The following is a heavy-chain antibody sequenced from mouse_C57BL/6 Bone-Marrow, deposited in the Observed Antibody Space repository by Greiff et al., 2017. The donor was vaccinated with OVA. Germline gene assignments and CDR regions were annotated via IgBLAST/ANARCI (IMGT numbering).Heavy chain of an antibody. Sequence: QVQLQQSGPELVKPGASVKLSCKASGYAFSSSWMNWVKQRPGQGLEWIGRIYPGDGDTNYNGKFKGKATLTADKSSSTAYMQLSSLTSEDSAVYFCAGLCSSSYVFDYWGQGTTLTVSS. V-gene: IGHV1-82*01. J-gene: IGHJ2*01. CDR1: GYAFSSSW. CDR3: AGLCSSSYVFDY. CDR2: IYPGDGDT. D-gene: IGHD1-1*01.